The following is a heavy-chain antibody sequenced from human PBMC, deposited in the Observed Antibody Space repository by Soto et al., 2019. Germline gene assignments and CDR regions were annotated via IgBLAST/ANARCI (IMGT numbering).Heavy chain of an antibody. D-gene: IGHD6-13*01. J-gene: IGHJ6*03. CDR1: GFTFNSHW. CDR3: ARDERYSISKRPLYYSYMDV. CDR2: ISSSSSYI. V-gene: IGHV3-21*01. Sequence: PGGSLRLSCAGYGFTFNSHWMSWFRQAPGKGLEWVSSISSSSSYIYYADSVKGRFTISRDNAKNSLYLQMNSLRAEDTAVYYCARDERYSISKRPLYYSYMDVWCKGTSVTVSS.